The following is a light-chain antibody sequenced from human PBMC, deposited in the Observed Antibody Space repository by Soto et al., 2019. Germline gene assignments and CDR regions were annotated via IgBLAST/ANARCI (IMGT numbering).Light chain of an antibody. V-gene: IGKV3-15*01. CDR2: GAS. CDR3: QQYNNWPRT. Sequence: EIVMTQSPATLSVSPGERATLSCRAIQSVSSNFAWYQQKPGQAPRLLIYGASTRATGIPARFSGSGSGTGFTLTISSLQSEDFAVYYCQQYNNWPRTFGQGTKVDIK. CDR1: QSVSSN. J-gene: IGKJ1*01.